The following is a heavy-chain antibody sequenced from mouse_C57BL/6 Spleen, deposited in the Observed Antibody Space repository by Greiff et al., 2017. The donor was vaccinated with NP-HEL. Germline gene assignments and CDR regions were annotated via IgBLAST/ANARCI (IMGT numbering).Heavy chain of an antibody. CDR2: IDPETGGT. D-gene: IGHD1-3*01. CDR1: GYTFTDYE. J-gene: IGHJ1*03. CDR3: TRKLWYFDV. V-gene: IGHV1-15*01. Sequence: VQRVESGAELVRPGASVTLSCKASGYTFTDYEMHWVKQTPVHGLEWIGAIDPETGGTAYNQKFKGKAILTADKSSSTAYMELRSLTSEDSAVYYCTRKLWYFDVWGTGTTVTVSS.